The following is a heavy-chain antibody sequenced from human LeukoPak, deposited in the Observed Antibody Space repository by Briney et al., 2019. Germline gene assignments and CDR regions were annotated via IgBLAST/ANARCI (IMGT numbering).Heavy chain of an antibody. J-gene: IGHJ6*03. CDR3: ARDGPTSIAALGYYHMDV. V-gene: IGHV1-18*01. CDR2: IDAYKGNT. D-gene: IGHD6-6*01. CDR1: GYTFTSYG. Sequence: ASVKVSCKASGYTFTSYGINWVRQAPGQGLEWMGWIDAYKGNTHYAQKLQGRVTMTKDTSTNAAYMELRNLRSDDTAVYYCARDGPTSIAALGYYHMDVWGKGTTVTVSS.